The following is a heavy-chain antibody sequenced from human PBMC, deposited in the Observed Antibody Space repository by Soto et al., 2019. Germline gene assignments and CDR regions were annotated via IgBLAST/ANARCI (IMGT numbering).Heavy chain of an antibody. Sequence: VQMVQSGGGLVQPGGSLRLSCEASGFTFNAYWMTWVRQAPGKGLEWVANIQQDGSEKNYVESVEGRFTISRDNAKNSLYLQMNSRRVDDTAVYYCMRDRNWSPHWGQGALVTVS. V-gene: IGHV3-7*01. CDR1: GFTFNAYW. CDR3: MRDRNWSPH. CDR2: IQQDGSEK. J-gene: IGHJ4*02.